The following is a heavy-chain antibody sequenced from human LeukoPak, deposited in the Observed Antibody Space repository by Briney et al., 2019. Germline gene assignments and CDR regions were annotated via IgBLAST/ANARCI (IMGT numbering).Heavy chain of an antibody. CDR1: GFTFSSYW. CDR2: IKSDGST. D-gene: IGHD3-10*01. Sequence: LSGGSLRLSCEASGFTFSSYWMHWVRQTPGKGLMWVARIKSDGSTIYADSVQGRFTISRDNAKNMVYLQMNSLRDDDTAIYYCTRAITYFYGSVTYDWFASWGQGTLVTVSS. V-gene: IGHV3-74*01. CDR3: TRAITYFYGSVTYDWFAS. J-gene: IGHJ5*01.